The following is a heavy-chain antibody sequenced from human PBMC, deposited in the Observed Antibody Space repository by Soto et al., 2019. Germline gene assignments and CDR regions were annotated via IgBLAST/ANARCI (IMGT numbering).Heavy chain of an antibody. CDR3: ARDRQWLNYYGMDV. J-gene: IGHJ6*02. V-gene: IGHV3-7*05. CDR1: GFTFSSYW. D-gene: IGHD5-12*01. CDR2: IKQDGSEK. Sequence: GGSLRLSCAASGFTFSSYWMSWVRQAPGKGLEWVANIKQDGSEKYYVDSVKGRFTISRDNAKNSLYLQMNSLRAEDTAVYYCARDRQWLNYYGMDVWGQGTTVTVSS.